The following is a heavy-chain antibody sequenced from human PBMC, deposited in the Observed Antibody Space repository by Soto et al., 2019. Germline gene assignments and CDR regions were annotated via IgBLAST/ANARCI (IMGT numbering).Heavy chain of an antibody. J-gene: IGHJ4*02. V-gene: IGHV3-23*01. CDR1: GFTFSSYA. CDR2: ISGSGGST. D-gene: IGHD4-17*01. CDR3: AKVRVDYVCEAFDY. Sequence: GGSLRLSCAASGFTFSSYAMSWVRQAPRKGLEWVSAISGSGGSTYYADSVKGRFTISRDNSKNTLYLQMNSLRAEDTAVYYCAKVRVDYVCEAFDYWGQGTLVTVSS.